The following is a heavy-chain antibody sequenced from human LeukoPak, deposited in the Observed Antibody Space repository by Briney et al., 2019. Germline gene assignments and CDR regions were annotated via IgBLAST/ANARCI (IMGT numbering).Heavy chain of an antibody. CDR2: IRNDGSNK. J-gene: IGHJ2*01. D-gene: IGHD6-13*01. Sequence: GGSLRLSCAASGFTFSSYGMHWVRQAPGKGLEWVAFIRNDGSNKYYADSVKGRFTISRENAKNSLYLQMNSLRAGDTAVYYCARAAYSSTWYSRYFDLWGRGTLVTVSS. CDR1: GFTFSSYG. CDR3: ARAAYSSTWYSRYFDL. V-gene: IGHV3-30*02.